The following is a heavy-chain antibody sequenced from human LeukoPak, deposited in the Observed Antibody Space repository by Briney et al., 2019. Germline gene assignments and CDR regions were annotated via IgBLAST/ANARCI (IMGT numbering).Heavy chain of an antibody. D-gene: IGHD6-13*01. CDR3: ARAYSPTSWGLAAADYYYMDV. V-gene: IGHV1-46*01. CDR1: GFTFTSFY. J-gene: IGHJ6*03. Sequence: ASVKISCKASGFTFTSFYMHWVRQAPGQGLGWMGIINPSGHTRDYAQKFQGRVTMTRDTPTSTVYMELNRLTSDDTAVYYCARAYSPTSWGLAAADYYYMDVWGKGTTVTVSS. CDR2: INPSGHTR.